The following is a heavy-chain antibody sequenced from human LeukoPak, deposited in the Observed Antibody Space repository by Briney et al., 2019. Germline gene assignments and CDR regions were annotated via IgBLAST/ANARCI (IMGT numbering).Heavy chain of an antibody. J-gene: IGHJ6*02. V-gene: IGHV3-30*18. CDR1: GFTFSSYG. CDR2: ISYDGSNK. CDR3: AKDVYYDRSGYYFYYYGMDV. D-gene: IGHD3-22*01. Sequence: PGGSLRLSCAASGFTFSSYGMHWVRQAPGKGLEWVAVISYDGSNKYYADSVKGRFTISRDNSKNTLYLQMDSLRAEDTAVYYCAKDVYYDRSGYYFYYYGMDVWGQGTTVTVSS.